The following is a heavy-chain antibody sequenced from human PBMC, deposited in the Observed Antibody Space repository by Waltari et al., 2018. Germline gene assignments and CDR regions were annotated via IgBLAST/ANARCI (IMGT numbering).Heavy chain of an antibody. CDR2: INHSGST. Sequence: QVQLQQWGAGLLKPSETLSLTCAVYGGSFSGYYWSWIRQPPGKGLEWIGEINHSGSTNYNPSLKSRVTISVDTSKNQFSLKLSSVTAADTAVYYCAREVVAATYNWFDPWGQGTLVTVSS. CDR1: GGSFSGYY. D-gene: IGHD2-15*01. V-gene: IGHV4-34*01. CDR3: AREVVAATYNWFDP. J-gene: IGHJ5*02.